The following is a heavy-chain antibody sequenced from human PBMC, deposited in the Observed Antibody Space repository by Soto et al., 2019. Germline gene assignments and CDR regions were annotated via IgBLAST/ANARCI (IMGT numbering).Heavy chain of an antibody. D-gene: IGHD3-10*01. CDR3: AKRAHYYGSGPDAFDI. Sequence: EVQLVESGGGLVQPGRSLRLSCAASGFTFDDYAMHWVRQAPGKGLEWVSGIRWNSGSMGYADSVKGRFTISRDNAKNSLYLQMNSLRAEDTALYYCAKRAHYYGSGPDAFDIWGQGTMVTVSS. J-gene: IGHJ3*02. CDR2: IRWNSGSM. V-gene: IGHV3-9*01. CDR1: GFTFDDYA.